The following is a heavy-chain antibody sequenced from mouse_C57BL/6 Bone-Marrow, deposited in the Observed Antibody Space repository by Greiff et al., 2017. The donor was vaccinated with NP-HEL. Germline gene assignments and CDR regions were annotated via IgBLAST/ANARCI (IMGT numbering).Heavy chain of an antibody. CDR1: GYTFTSYD. CDR2: IYPRDGST. V-gene: IGHV1-85*01. J-gene: IGHJ1*03. CDR3: ARKVYYGSSYWYFDV. D-gene: IGHD1-1*01. Sequence: QVQLQQSGPELVKPGASVKLSCKASGYTFTSYDINWVKQRPGPGLEWIGWIYPRDGSTKYNEKFKGKATLTVDTSSSTAYMELHSLTSEDSAVYFCARKVYYGSSYWYFDVWGTGTTVTVSS.